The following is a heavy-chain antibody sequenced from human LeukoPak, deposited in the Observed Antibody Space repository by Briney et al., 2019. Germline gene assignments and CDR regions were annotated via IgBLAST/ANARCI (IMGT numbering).Heavy chain of an antibody. CDR2: ISSSSSYI. V-gene: IGHV3-21*01. D-gene: IGHD3-16*01. CDR1: GFTFSSYS. Sequence: GGALRLSCAGSGFTFSSYSMNWVRQAPGKGLGWVSSISSSSSYIYYADSVKGRFTISRDNAKNSLYLQMNSLKAEDTAVYYCARDYRVWIWGQGTLVTVSS. CDR3: ARDYRVWI. J-gene: IGHJ4*02.